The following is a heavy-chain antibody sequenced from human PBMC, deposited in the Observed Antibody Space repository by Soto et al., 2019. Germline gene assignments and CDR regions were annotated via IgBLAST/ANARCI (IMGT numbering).Heavy chain of an antibody. Sequence: GGSLRLSCAASGFTFSSYGMHWVRQAPGKGLEWVAVIWYDGSNKYYADSVKGRFTISRDNSKNTLYLQMNSLRAEDTAVYYCARSPDSKYYYYGMDVWGQGTTVTVSS. CDR3: ARSPDSKYYYYGMDV. J-gene: IGHJ6*02. D-gene: IGHD4-4*01. CDR2: IWYDGSNK. V-gene: IGHV3-33*01. CDR1: GFTFSSYG.